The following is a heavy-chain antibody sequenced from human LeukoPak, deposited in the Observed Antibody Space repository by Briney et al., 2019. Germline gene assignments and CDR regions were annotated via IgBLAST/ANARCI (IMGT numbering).Heavy chain of an antibody. Sequence: ASVKVSCKASGYTFTGYYIHWVRQAPGQGLEWMGWINPNSGGTKYVQKFQGRVTMTRDTSISTAYMELSRLRFDDTAVYYCARNKEGKSLDYWGQGTLVTVSS. CDR3: ARNKEGKSLDY. CDR1: GYTFTGYY. V-gene: IGHV1-2*02. J-gene: IGHJ4*02. CDR2: INPNSGGT.